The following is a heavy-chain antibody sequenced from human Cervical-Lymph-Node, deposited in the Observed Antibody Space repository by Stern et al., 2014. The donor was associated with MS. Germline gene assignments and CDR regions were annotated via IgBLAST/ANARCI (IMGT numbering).Heavy chain of an antibody. CDR2: ISSSGRTT. D-gene: IGHD2-21*01. J-gene: IGHJ6*04. CDR1: GFAFSGYS. CDR3: ARVVYGLDV. V-gene: IGHV3-48*02. Sequence: EVQLVESGGGLVQPGGSLRLSWAASGFAFSGYSMNWVRQAPGKGLEWVSYISSSGRTTYTADSVKGRFTVSRDNAKNSLYLQMNSLRDEDTAVYYCARVVYGLDVWGEGTTVIVSS.